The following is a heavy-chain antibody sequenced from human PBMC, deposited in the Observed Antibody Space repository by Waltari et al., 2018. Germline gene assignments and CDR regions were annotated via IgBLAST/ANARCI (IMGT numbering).Heavy chain of an antibody. J-gene: IGHJ4*02. D-gene: IGHD1-26*01. CDR1: GYTFTSYA. CDR3: ARDRLGALDY. Sequence: QVQLVQSGAEVKKPGASVKVSCKASGYTFTSYAMHWVRQAPGQRLEWMGCIHAGNGNTKYSQKFQGRVTITRDTSASTADMELSSLRSEDTAVYYCARDRLGALDYWGQGTLVTVSS. V-gene: IGHV1-3*01. CDR2: IHAGNGNT.